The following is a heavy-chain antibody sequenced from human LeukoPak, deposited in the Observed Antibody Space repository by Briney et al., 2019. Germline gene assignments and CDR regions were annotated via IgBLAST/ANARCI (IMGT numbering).Heavy chain of an antibody. Sequence: SETLSLTCTVSGGSISSSTYYWGWVRQPPGKGLEWIGSIYYSGRTHYNPSLKSRVTISVDTSRNQFSLKLSSVTAADTAVYYCARDHACSNGVCSLFDYWGQGTLVTVSS. D-gene: IGHD2-8*01. CDR1: GGSISSSTYY. J-gene: IGHJ4*02. CDR3: ARDHACSNGVCSLFDY. CDR2: IYYSGRT. V-gene: IGHV4-39*07.